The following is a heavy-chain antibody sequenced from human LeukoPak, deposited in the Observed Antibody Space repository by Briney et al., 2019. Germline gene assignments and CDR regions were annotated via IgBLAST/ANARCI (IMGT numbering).Heavy chain of an antibody. Sequence: SETLSLTCTVSGGSISSYYWSWIRQPPGKGLEWIGYIHTSGSNNQYPSLRSRVTISVDKSKNHFSLRLTSVTAADTAVYYCARLSAAVHLGAFDLWGQGTMTVSS. D-gene: IGHD3-3*01. CDR3: ARLSAAVHLGAFDL. V-gene: IGHV4-4*09. CDR2: IHTSGSN. CDR1: GGSISSYY. J-gene: IGHJ3*01.